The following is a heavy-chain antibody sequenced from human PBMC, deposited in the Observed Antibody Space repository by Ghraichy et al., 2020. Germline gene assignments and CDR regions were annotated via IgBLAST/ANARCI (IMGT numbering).Heavy chain of an antibody. CDR2: INPEETYK. Sequence: GESLNISCAASGFTFSSYWMSWVRQAPGKGLEWVANINPEETYKDYVDSVKGRFTISRDNAKNSLSLQMNSLRVEDTAVCYCARVEYSSSSDESDFWGQGTLVTVSS. J-gene: IGHJ4*02. V-gene: IGHV3-7*01. CDR1: GFTFSSYW. D-gene: IGHD6-6*01. CDR3: ARVEYSSSSDESDF.